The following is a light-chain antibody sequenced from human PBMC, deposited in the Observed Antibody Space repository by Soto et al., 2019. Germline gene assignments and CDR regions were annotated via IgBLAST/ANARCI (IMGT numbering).Light chain of an antibody. V-gene: IGKV3-20*01. J-gene: IGKJ2*01. CDR3: QQYGTAPYT. Sequence: ETVVTQSPGTLSLSPGEGATLSCRASQSVDNNYLAWYQQKPGQAPRLLIHGTSNRASGIPDRFSGSGSGTDFTLAISRLEPEDFAVYYCQQYGTAPYTFGQGTKVDIK. CDR2: GTS. CDR1: QSVDNNY.